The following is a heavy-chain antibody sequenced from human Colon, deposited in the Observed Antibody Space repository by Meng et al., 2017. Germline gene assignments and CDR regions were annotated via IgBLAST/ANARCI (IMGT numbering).Heavy chain of an antibody. V-gene: IGHV4-59*01. J-gene: IGHJ4*02. Sequence: SDTLSLTCTVSGGSMSGSYRSWIRQPPGKGLEWIAYFYDSEDTSYNPSLKSRVTISLDMSRNQFSLRLSSVTAADTAIYYCARHPRVAPSQNYNFDYWGQGSLVTVSS. CDR2: FYDSEDT. CDR1: GGSMSGSY. D-gene: IGHD1-7*01. CDR3: ARHPRVAPSQNYNFDY.